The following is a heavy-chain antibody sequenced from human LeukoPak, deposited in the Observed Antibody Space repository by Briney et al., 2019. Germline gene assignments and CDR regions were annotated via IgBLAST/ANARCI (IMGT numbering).Heavy chain of an antibody. CDR2: INSDGSST. V-gene: IGHV3-74*01. D-gene: IGHD3-22*01. CDR1: GFTFSSYW. Sequence: GGSLRLSCAASGFTFSSYWMHWVRHAPGKGLVWVSRINSDGSSTSYADSVKGRFTISRDNSKNTLYLQMNSLRAEDTAVYYCAKDYGDSSGYPDYWGQGTLVTVSS. CDR3: AKDYGDSSGYPDY. J-gene: IGHJ4*02.